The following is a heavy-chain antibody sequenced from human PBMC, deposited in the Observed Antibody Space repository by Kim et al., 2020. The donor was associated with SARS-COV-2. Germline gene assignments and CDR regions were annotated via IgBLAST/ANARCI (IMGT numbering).Heavy chain of an antibody. D-gene: IGHD5-12*01. CDR2: IYSGGIT. Sequence: GGSLRLSCAASGFIVSYNYMSWVRQAPGKGLEWVSVIYSGGITYYADSVKGRFTISRHNSKNTLYLQMNSLRAEDTAVYYCARHMATEALVAFDIWGQGTRVTVSS. CDR1: GFIVSYNY. CDR3: ARHMATEALVAFDI. V-gene: IGHV3-53*01. J-gene: IGHJ3*02.